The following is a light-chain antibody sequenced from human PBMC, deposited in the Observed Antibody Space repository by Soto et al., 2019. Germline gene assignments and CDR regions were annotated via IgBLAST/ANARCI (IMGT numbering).Light chain of an antibody. V-gene: IGKV3-20*01. Sequence: EIVMTQSPATLSVSPGERVTLSCRASQSVSSNLAWYQQKPGQAPRLLIYGASSRATGIPDRFSGSGSGTDFTLTTSRLEPEDFAVYYCQQYGSSPPVTFGQGTKVDIK. J-gene: IGKJ1*01. CDR2: GAS. CDR3: QQYGSSPPVT. CDR1: QSVSSN.